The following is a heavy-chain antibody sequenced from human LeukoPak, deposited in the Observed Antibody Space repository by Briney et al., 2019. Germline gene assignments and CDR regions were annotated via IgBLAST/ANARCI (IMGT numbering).Heavy chain of an antibody. J-gene: IGHJ6*02. CDR1: GFTFSSYG. V-gene: IGHV3-21*01. Sequence: PGGSLRLSCAASGFTFSSYGMHWVRQAPGKGLEWVSSISSSSSYIYYADSVKGRFTISRDNAKNSLYLQMNSLRAEDTAVYYCARDSFGAAGYCSSTSCPTYYYYGMDVWGQGTTVTVSS. CDR2: ISSSSSYI. CDR3: ARDSFGAAGYCSSTSCPTYYYYGMDV. D-gene: IGHD2-2*01.